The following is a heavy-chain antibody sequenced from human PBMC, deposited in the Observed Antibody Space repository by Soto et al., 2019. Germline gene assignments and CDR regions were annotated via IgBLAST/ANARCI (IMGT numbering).Heavy chain of an antibody. Sequence: QVQLVESGGGVVQPERSQRLSCAASKFTFRTYVMHWVRQAPGKGLEWVALISFDGSNKYYADSVKGRFTISRDNSNNTMYLQMNRLRPEDNAVYYCAREMIPMIMGGMSAMDVWGQGTTVTVSS. J-gene: IGHJ6*02. V-gene: IGHV3-30*04. CDR2: ISFDGSNK. CDR1: KFTFRTYV. D-gene: IGHD3-22*01. CDR3: AREMIPMIMGGMSAMDV.